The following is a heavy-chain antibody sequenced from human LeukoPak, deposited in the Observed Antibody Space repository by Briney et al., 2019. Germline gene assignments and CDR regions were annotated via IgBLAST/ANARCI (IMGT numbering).Heavy chain of an antibody. CDR1: GYTFTSYY. V-gene: IGHV1-46*01. Sequence: ASVKVSCKASGYTFTSYYMHWVRQAPGQGLEWMGIINPSGGSTSYAQKFQGRVTMTRDTSTSTVYMELSSLRSEDTAVYYCARQGAGVVIIWGVIDYWGQGTLVTVSS. J-gene: IGHJ4*02. CDR3: ARQGAGVVIIWGVIDY. CDR2: INPSGGST. D-gene: IGHD3-3*01.